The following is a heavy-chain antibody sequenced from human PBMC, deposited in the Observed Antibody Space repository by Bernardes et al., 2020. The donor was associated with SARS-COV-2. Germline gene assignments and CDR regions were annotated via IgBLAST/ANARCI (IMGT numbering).Heavy chain of an antibody. CDR2: ISHGGYTK. V-gene: IGHV3-30*18. D-gene: IGHD2-21*01. Sequence: GGSLRLSCAASGFTFSDYGMQWVRQAPGKGLEWVGVISHGGYTKYYADSVKGRFTISRDNSKNTVYLQMDSLRPEDTAVYYCAKERDARISHSLGDWGQGTLVTVSS. CDR3: AKERDARISHSLGD. J-gene: IGHJ4*02. CDR1: GFTFSDYG.